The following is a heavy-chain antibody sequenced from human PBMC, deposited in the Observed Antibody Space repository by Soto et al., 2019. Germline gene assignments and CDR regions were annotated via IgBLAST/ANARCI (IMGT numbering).Heavy chain of an antibody. CDR3: ARYPDRRITIFGVIKYYYYYGMDV. CDR2: IIPIFGTA. V-gene: IGHV1-69*13. J-gene: IGHJ6*02. Sequence: SVKVSCKASGGTFSSYAISWVRQAPGQGLEWMGGIIPIFGTANYAQKFQGRVTITADESTSTAYMELSSLRSEDTAVYYCARYPDRRITIFGVIKYYYYYGMDVWGQGTTVTVS. CDR1: GGTFSSYA. D-gene: IGHD3-3*01.